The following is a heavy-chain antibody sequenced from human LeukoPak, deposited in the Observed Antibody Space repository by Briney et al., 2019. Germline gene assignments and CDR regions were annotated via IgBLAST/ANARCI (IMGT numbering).Heavy chain of an antibody. CDR2: ISGSGGST. J-gene: IGHJ4*02. CDR1: GFTFSSFA. CDR3: AKDRVLGYSSSWDFDY. Sequence: GRSLRLSCAASGFTFSSFAMSWVRQAPGKGLEWVSTISGSGGSTYYADSVKGRFTISRDYSKNTLYLQMNSLRAEDTAVYFCAKDRVLGYSSSWDFDYWGQGTLVTVSS. V-gene: IGHV3-23*01. D-gene: IGHD6-13*01.